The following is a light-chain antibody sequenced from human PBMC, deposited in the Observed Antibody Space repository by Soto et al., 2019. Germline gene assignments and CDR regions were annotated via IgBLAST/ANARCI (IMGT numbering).Light chain of an antibody. V-gene: IGKV3D-7*01. CDR2: GAS. Sequence: EIVLTQSPGTLSLSPGERATLYCRASQSVGSNYLAWYQQKPGQAPRVLIYGASTLRTGVASRFSGSGSGTEFTLTISSLQPEDFATYFCQQLNIFPPLFTFGPGTKVDIK. CDR1: QSVGSNY. CDR3: QQLNIFPPLFT. J-gene: IGKJ3*01.